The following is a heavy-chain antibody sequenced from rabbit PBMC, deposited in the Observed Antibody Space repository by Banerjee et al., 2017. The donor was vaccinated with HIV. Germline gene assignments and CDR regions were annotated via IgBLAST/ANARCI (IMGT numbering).Heavy chain of an antibody. CDR2: IYADSSGST. Sequence: QEQLVESGGDLVKPGASLTLTCTASELDFSSGYWVCWVRQAPGKGLEWIACIYADSSGSTYYASWAKGRFTISKTSSTTVTLQMTSLTAADTATYFCARTYTGSGGYGYGVFDLWGPGTLVTVS. CDR3: ARTYTGSGGYGYGVFDL. V-gene: IGHV1S45*01. D-gene: IGHD6-1*01. J-gene: IGHJ4*01. CDR1: ELDFSSGYW.